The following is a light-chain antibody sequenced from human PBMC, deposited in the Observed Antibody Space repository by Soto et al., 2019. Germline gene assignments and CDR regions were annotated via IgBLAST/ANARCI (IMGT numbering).Light chain of an antibody. CDR2: RDI. V-gene: IGLV3-9*01. J-gene: IGLJ1*01. CDR1: NIGSKN. CDR3: KMWDISTSSYV. Sequence: SYELPQPLSVSVALGQTARITWGGNNIGSKNVHWYQQKPGQAPVLVMYRDINLPSRIPERLSRSNTGNTATLTISRAQAGDEPDYYCKMWDISTSSYVFRT.